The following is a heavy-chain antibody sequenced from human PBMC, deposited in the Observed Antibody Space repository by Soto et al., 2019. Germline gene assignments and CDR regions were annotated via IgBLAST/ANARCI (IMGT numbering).Heavy chain of an antibody. V-gene: IGHV1-18*01. D-gene: IGHD6-13*01. CDR2: ISAYNGNT. Sequence: QVQLVQSGAEVKKPGASVKVSCKASGYTFTSYGISWVRQAPGQGLEWMGWISAYNGNTNYAQKLQGRVTMTTDTSTSTAYMELRSLRSDDTAVYYCARDLRYSSSFHGYYYYYGMDVWGQGTTVTVSS. CDR1: GYTFTSYG. J-gene: IGHJ6*02. CDR3: ARDLRYSSSFHGYYYYYGMDV.